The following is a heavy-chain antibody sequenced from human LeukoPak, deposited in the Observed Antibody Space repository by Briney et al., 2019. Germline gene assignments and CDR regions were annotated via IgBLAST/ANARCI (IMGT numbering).Heavy chain of an antibody. CDR1: DDSITLYY. D-gene: IGHD3-9*01. CDR2: VDHTGST. J-gene: IGHJ4*02. Sequence: SETLSLTCTVSDDSITLYYWTWIRQPPGKGLEWIGYVDHTGSTNFNPSLNGRVTISRDTSKNHFSLRLRSVTAADTAVYYCARGNRYFDWFMPFDYWGQGTLVTVSS. CDR3: ARGNRYFDWFMPFDY. V-gene: IGHV4-59*12.